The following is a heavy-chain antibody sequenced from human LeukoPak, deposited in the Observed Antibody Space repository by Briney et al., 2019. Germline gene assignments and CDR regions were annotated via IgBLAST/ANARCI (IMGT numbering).Heavy chain of an antibody. D-gene: IGHD2-2*02. Sequence: PGGSLRLSCAASGFTFSSYDMHWVRQATGKGLDWVSAIGTAGDTYYPGSVKDRFTISRENAKNSLYLQMNSLRAGDTAVYYCARADCSSTSCYTLSYAFDIWGQGTMVTVSS. CDR3: ARADCSSTSCYTLSYAFDI. CDR1: GFTFSSYD. J-gene: IGHJ3*02. CDR2: IGTAGDT. V-gene: IGHV3-13*01.